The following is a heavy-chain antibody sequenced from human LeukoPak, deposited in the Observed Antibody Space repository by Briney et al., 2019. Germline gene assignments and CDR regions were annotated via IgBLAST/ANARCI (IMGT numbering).Heavy chain of an antibody. CDR2: ISGSGGST. CDR1: GFTFSSYA. CDR3: AKTPHYGDYEDYFDY. D-gene: IGHD4-17*01. Sequence: GGSLRLSCAASGFTFSSYAMSWVRQAPGKGLEWVSAISGSGGSTYYADSVKGRFTISRDNSKNTLYLQMNSLRAEDTAVYYCAKTPHYGDYEDYFDYWGQGTLVTVSS. J-gene: IGHJ4*02. V-gene: IGHV3-23*01.